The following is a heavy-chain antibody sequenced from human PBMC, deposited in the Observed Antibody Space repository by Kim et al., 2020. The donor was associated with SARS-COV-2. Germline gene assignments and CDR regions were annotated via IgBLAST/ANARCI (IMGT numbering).Heavy chain of an antibody. D-gene: IGHD6-19*01. Sequence: GGSLRLSCAASGFTFSSYGMHWVRQAPGKGLEWVAVIWYDGSNKYYADSVKGRFTISRDNSKNTLYLQMNSLRAEDTAVYYCAKGEEGSGWYEYWGQGTLVTVSS. J-gene: IGHJ4*02. CDR2: IWYDGSNK. CDR3: AKGEEGSGWYEY. V-gene: IGHV3-33*06. CDR1: GFTFSSYG.